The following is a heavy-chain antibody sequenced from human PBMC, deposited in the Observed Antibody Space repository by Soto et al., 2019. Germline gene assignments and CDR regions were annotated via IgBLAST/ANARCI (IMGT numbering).Heavy chain of an antibody. J-gene: IGHJ4*02. CDR3: ARIGVTMVRGDQVPAFDY. Sequence: QLQLQESGPGLVKPSETLSLTCTVSGGSISSSSYYWGWIRQPPGKGLEWIGSIYYSGSTYYNPSLKSRVTISVDTSKNQFSLKLSSVTAADTAVYYCARIGVTMVRGDQVPAFDYWGQGTLVTVSS. CDR1: GGSISSSSYY. D-gene: IGHD3-10*01. V-gene: IGHV4-39*01. CDR2: IYYSGST.